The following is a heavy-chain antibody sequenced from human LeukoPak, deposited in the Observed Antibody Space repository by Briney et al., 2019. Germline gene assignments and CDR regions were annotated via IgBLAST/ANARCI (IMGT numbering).Heavy chain of an antibody. CDR3: ARDLNGMSGFGELGYYYYMDV. Sequence: ASVKVSCKASGGTFSSYAISWVRQAPGQGLEWMGGIIPIFGTANYAQKFQGRVTITTDESTSTAYMELSSLRSEDTAVYYCARDLNGMSGFGELGYYYYMDVWGKGTTVTVSS. J-gene: IGHJ6*03. CDR1: GGTFSSYA. CDR2: IIPIFGTA. V-gene: IGHV1-69*05. D-gene: IGHD3-10*01.